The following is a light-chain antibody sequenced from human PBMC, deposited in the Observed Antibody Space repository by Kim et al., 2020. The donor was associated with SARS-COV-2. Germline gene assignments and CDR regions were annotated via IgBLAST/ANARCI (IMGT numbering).Light chain of an antibody. CDR1: QSISL. V-gene: IGKV1-5*01. Sequence: DIYMTQSPSTLSASVGDRVTITCRASQSISLLAWYQQKPGKAPKLLIYQASTLESGVPSRFSGSGSGTEFSLTISSLQPDDFATYHCQHHDSYPYTFGQGTKLEI. CDR3: QHHDSYPYT. J-gene: IGKJ2*01. CDR2: QAS.